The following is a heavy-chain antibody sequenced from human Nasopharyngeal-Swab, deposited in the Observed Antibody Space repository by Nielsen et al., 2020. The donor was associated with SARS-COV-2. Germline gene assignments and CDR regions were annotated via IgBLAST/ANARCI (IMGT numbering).Heavy chain of an antibody. CDR2: IYSGGST. CDR3: AIITMVRGAWGY. D-gene: IGHD3-10*01. J-gene: IGHJ4*02. CDR1: GFTVSSNY. Sequence: SCAASGFTVSSNYMSWVRQAPGKGLEWVSVIYSGGSTYYADSVKGRFTISRDNSKNTLYLQMNSLRAEDTAVYYCAIITMVRGAWGYWGQGTLVTVSS. V-gene: IGHV3-53*01.